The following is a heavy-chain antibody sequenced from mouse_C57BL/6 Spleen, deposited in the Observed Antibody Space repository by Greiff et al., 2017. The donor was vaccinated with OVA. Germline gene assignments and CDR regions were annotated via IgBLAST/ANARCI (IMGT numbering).Heavy chain of an antibody. Sequence: QVQLQQPGAELVKPGASVKLSCKASGYTFTSYWMHWVKQRPGQGLEWIGMIHPNSGSTNYNEKFKSKATLTVDKSSSTAYMQLSSLTSEDSAVYYCARGGGNYDYYAMDYWGQGTSVTVSS. CDR3: ARGGGNYDYYAMDY. CDR1: GYTFTSYW. V-gene: IGHV1-64*01. CDR2: IHPNSGST. J-gene: IGHJ4*01. D-gene: IGHD2-1*01.